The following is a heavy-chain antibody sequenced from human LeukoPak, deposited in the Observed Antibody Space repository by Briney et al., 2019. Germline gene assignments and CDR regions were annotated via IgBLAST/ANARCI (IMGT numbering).Heavy chain of an antibody. D-gene: IGHD3-10*01. J-gene: IGHJ6*03. CDR1: GGSISSGDYY. Sequence: PSETLSLTCTVSGGSISSGDYYWSWIRQPPGKGLEWIGYIYYSGSTYYNPSLKSRVTISVDTSKNQFSLKLSSVTAADTAVYYCARGRSERRITMVRGVRYMDVWGKGTTVTVSS. V-gene: IGHV4-30-4*08. CDR2: IYYSGST. CDR3: ARGRSERRITMVRGVRYMDV.